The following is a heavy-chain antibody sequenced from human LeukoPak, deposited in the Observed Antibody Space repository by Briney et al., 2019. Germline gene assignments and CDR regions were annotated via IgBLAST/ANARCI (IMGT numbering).Heavy chain of an antibody. D-gene: IGHD3-3*01. CDR3: ARESSLLRSTGY. CDR2: IYTRGST. V-gene: IGHV4-61*02. Sequence: SETPSLTCTVTGGSLSSGSYYWSWIRQPAGKGLEWLGRIYTRGSTNYNPSLKSRVIISVDTSKNQSSLKLSSVTAADTAVYYCARESSLLRSTGYWGQGTLVTASS. CDR1: GGSLSSGSYY. J-gene: IGHJ4*02.